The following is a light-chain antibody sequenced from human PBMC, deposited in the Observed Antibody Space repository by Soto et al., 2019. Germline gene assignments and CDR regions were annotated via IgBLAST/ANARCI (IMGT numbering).Light chain of an antibody. Sequence: ETVMTQSPATLSLSPGERATLSCRASQSINSKLVWYQQKPGQAPRFLIYGASTRATGIPARFSGSGSGTEFTLTISSLEPEDFAVYYCQQRDSWPITVGQGTRLE. V-gene: IGKV3-15*01. CDR1: QSINSK. J-gene: IGKJ5*01. CDR2: GAS. CDR3: QQRDSWPIT.